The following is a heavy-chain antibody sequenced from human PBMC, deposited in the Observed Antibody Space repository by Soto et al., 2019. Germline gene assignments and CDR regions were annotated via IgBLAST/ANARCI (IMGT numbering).Heavy chain of an antibody. CDR3: ARDYYWSLDY. J-gene: IGHJ4*02. V-gene: IGHV3-74*01. CDR2: IDRGDSNT. CDR1: GFNFGSNW. D-gene: IGHD2-8*01. Sequence: EVQLVESGGGLVQPGGSLRLSCAASGFNFGSNWMHWVRQAPGKGLMWVARIDRGDSNTYYADSVKGRFTISRDNAKNTLYLKMNSLTVDDTAVYYCARDYYWSLDYWGRGTLVTVSS.